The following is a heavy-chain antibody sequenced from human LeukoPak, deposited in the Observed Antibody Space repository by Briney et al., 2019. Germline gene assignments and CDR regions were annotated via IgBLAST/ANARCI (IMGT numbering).Heavy chain of an antibody. CDR2: IWYDGSNK. J-gene: IGHJ4*02. Sequence: PGGSLRLSCAASGFTFSSYGMHWVRQAPGKGLEWVAVIWYDGSNKYYADSVKGRFTISRDNSKNTLYLQMNSLRAEDTAVYYCARDRGRITMIVVAPPTGPDYWGQGTLVTVSS. D-gene: IGHD3-22*01. V-gene: IGHV3-33*01. CDR3: ARDRGRITMIVVAPPTGPDY. CDR1: GFTFSSYG.